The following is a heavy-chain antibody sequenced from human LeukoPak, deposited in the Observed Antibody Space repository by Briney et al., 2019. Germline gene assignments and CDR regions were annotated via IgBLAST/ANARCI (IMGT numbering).Heavy chain of an antibody. J-gene: IGHJ4*02. CDR2: INPNSGGT. Sequence: GASVKVSCKASGYTFTGYYMHWVRQAPGQGLEWMGWINPNSGGTNSAQKFQGRVTMTRDTSISTAYMELTRLRSDDTAVYYCARAHYDILTGEGPFDYWGQGTLVTVSS. CDR1: GYTFTGYY. V-gene: IGHV1-2*02. D-gene: IGHD3-9*01. CDR3: ARAHYDILTGEGPFDY.